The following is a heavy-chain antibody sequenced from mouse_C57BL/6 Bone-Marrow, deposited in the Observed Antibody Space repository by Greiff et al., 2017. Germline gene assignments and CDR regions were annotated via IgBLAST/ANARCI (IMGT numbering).Heavy chain of an antibody. D-gene: IGHD1-1*01. CDR3: ARNSRGANYYGSSYGFAY. CDR2: IWSGGST. Sequence: VQLQQSGPGLVQPSQSLSITCTVSGFSLTSYGVHWVRQSPGKGLEWLGVIWSGGSTDYNAAFISRLSISKDNSKSQVFFKMNSLQADDTAIYYCARNSRGANYYGSSYGFAYWGQGTLVTVSA. J-gene: IGHJ3*01. CDR1: GFSLTSYG. V-gene: IGHV2-2*01.